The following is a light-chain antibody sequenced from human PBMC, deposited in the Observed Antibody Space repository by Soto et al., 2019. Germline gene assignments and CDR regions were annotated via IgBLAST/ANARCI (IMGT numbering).Light chain of an antibody. CDR2: AAS. J-gene: IGKJ2*01. CDR1: QSISSY. Sequence: DIQMTQSPSSLSASVGDRVTITCRASQSISSYLNWYQQKPGTAPKLLIYAASSLQSGVPSRFSGSGSGTDFTLTISSLQPEDFATYHCQQSDSTPYTFGQGTKLEIK. CDR3: QQSDSTPYT. V-gene: IGKV1-39*01.